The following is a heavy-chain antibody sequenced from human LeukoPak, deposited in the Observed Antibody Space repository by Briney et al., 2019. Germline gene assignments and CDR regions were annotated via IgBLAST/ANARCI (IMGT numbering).Heavy chain of an antibody. CDR2: IYSGGST. J-gene: IGHJ5*02. CDR3: AKAGDIVVVPAATWFDP. V-gene: IGHV3-53*01. CDR1: GFTVSSNY. Sequence: GGSLRLSCAASGFTVSSNYMSWVRQAPGKGLEWVSVIYSGGSTYYADSVKGRFTISRDNSKNTLYLQMNSLRAEDTAVYYCAKAGDIVVVPAATWFDPWGQGTLVTVSS. D-gene: IGHD2-2*01.